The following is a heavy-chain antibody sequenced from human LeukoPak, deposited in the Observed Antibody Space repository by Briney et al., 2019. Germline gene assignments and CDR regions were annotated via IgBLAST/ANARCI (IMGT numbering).Heavy chain of an antibody. J-gene: IGHJ4*02. V-gene: IGHV3-53*01. Sequence: GGSLRLSCTVSGFTVSSNSMSWVRQAPGKGLEWVSFIYSDNTHYSDSVKGRFTISRDNSKNTLYLQMNSLRAEDTAVYYCATSNHVAPALGYFDSWGQGTLVTVSS. CDR2: IYSDNT. CDR1: GFTVSSNS. CDR3: ATSNHVAPALGYFDS. D-gene: IGHD5-18*01.